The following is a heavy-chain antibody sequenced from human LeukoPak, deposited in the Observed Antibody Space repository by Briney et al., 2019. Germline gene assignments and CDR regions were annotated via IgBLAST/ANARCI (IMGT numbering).Heavy chain of an antibody. CDR2: ISAYNGNT. J-gene: IGHJ4*02. CDR1: GYTFTGYY. V-gene: IGHV1-18*04. D-gene: IGHD6-6*01. CDR3: ARVEYSSYHFDY. Sequence: GASVKVSCKASGYTFTGYYMHWVRQAPGQGLEWMGWISAYNGNTNYAQKLQGRVTMTTDTSTSTAYMELRSLRSDDTAVYYCARVEYSSYHFDYWGQGTLVTVSS.